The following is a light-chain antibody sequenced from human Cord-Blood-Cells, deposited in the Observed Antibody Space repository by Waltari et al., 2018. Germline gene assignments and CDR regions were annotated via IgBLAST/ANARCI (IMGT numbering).Light chain of an antibody. CDR1: SSDVAGYNY. V-gene: IGLV2-14*01. CDR3: SSYTSSSTVV. J-gene: IGLJ2*01. Sequence: QSALTHPASLSGYPRKSITIACTGTSSDVAGYNYVSWYQQHPGKAPKLMIYDVSNRPSGVSNRFSGSKSGNTASLTISGLQAEDEADYYCSSYTSSSTVVFGGGTKLTVL. CDR2: DVS.